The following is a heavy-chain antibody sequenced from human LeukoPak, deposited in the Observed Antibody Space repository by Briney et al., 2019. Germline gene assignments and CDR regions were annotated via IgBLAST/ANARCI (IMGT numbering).Heavy chain of an antibody. CDR1: GFTFDDYA. D-gene: IGHD3-3*01. CDR2: INWSGGST. J-gene: IGHJ4*02. V-gene: IGHV3-20*04. Sequence: GGSLRLSCVASGFTFDDYAMNWVRQAPGKGLEWDCGINWSGGSTYYRDSVKVRFTISRDNAKNSLYLQMNSLRAEDTALYYCARVKGSGYRNSIDYWGQGNLVSVSS. CDR3: ARVKGSGYRNSIDY.